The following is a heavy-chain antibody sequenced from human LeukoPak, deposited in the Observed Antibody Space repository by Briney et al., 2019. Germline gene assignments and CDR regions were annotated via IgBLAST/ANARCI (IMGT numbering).Heavy chain of an antibody. CDR1: GFTFRSNW. V-gene: IGHV3-7*01. CDR3: ARSAYDYSEGTY. Sequence: PGGSLRLSCAASGFTFRSNWMSWVRQAPGKGLEWVANINRDGSEKYYVDSVKGRFTISRDNAENSLYLHMNSLRAEDTAVYNCARSAYDYSEGTYWGQGTLVSVSS. J-gene: IGHJ4*02. D-gene: IGHD2-15*01. CDR2: INRDGSEK.